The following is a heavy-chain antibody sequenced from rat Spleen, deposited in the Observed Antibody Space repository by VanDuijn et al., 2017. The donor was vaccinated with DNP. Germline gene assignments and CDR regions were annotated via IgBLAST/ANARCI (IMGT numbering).Heavy chain of an antibody. V-gene: IGHV5-7*01. J-gene: IGHJ2*01. Sequence: EVQLVESGGGLVQPGRSMKLSCAASGFTFSNYDMAWVRQAPKKGLEWVATISYDGSSTYYRDSVKGRFTISRDNAKSTLYLQMDSLRSEDTATYYCTTNFDYWGQGVMVTVSS. CDR2: ISYDGSST. CDR3: TTNFDY. CDR1: GFTFSNYD.